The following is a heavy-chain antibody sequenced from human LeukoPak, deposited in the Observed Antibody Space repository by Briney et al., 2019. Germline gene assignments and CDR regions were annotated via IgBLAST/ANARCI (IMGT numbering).Heavy chain of an antibody. CDR1: GFISSSYW. CDR2: VKQDGSER. CDR3: ARDVPLMGASKTRYFDY. D-gene: IGHD1-26*01. V-gene: IGHV3-7*01. J-gene: IGHJ4*02. Sequence: GGSLRLSCAASGFISSSYWMSWVRQAPGKGLEWVANVKQDGSERYYGDSVKGRFTISRDNAKNSLYLQMSSLRAEDTAMYYCARDVPLMGASKTRYFDYWGQGTLVTVSS.